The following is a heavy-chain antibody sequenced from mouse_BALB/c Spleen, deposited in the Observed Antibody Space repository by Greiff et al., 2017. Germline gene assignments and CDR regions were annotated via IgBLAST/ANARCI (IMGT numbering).Heavy chain of an antibody. CDR3: ARGQLYAMDY. D-gene: IGHD3-3*01. CDR1: GYTFTSYW. Sequence: QVQLQQPGAELVKPGASVKLSCKASGYTFTSYWMHWVKQRPGQGLEWIGEIDPSDSYTNYNQKFKGKATLTVDKSSSTAYMQLSSLTSEDSAVYYCARGQLYAMDYWGQGTSVTVSS. CDR2: IDPSDSYT. J-gene: IGHJ4*01. V-gene: IGHV1-69*02.